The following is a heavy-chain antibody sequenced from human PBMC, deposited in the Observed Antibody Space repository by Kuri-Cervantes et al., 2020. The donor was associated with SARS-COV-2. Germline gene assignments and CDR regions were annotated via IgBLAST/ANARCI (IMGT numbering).Heavy chain of an antibody. CDR1: GYTFTSYA. J-gene: IGHJ6*03. D-gene: IGHD5-12*01. V-gene: IGHV7-4-1*02. CDR3: AKSVGYDLHFYYYMDV. CDR2: INTNTGNP. Sequence: ASVKVSCKASGYTFTSYAMNWVRQAPGQGLEWMGWINTNTGNPTYAQGFTGRFVFSLDTSVSTAYLQISGLKAEDTAVYHCAKSVGYDLHFYYYMDVWGTGTTVTVSS.